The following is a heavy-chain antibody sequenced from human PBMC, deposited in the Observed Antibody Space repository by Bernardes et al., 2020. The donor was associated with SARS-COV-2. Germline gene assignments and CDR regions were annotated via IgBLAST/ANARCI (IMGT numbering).Heavy chain of an antibody. CDR3: AREEEWELLPAYYGMDV. Sequence: GGSLRLSCAASGFTFATFGMHWVRQAPGKGLEWVSYIRNSTGSISYADSVKGRFTISRDNAKNLLYLQMNSLRDEDSAVYFCAREEEWELLPAYYGMDVWGHGTTVTVSS. CDR1: GFTFATFG. CDR2: IRNSTGSI. V-gene: IGHV3-48*02. J-gene: IGHJ6*02. D-gene: IGHD1-26*01.